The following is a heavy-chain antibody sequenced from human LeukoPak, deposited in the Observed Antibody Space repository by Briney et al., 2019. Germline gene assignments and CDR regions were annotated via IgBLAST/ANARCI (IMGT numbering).Heavy chain of an antibody. CDR3: ANLNPRGRYFDY. J-gene: IGHJ4*02. V-gene: IGHV3-23*01. CDR2: ISGSGGST. D-gene: IGHD3-10*01. CDR1: GFTFSSYA. Sequence: GGSLRLSCAASGFTFSSYAMSWVRQAPGKGLEWVSAISGSGGSTYYADSVKGRFTISRDNSKNTLYPQMNSLRAEDTAVYYCANLNPRGRYFDYWGQGTLVTVSS.